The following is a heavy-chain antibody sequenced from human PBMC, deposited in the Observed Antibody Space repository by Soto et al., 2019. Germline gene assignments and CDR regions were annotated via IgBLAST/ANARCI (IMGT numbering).Heavy chain of an antibody. Sequence: GRSLRLSCAASGFTFSSYAMHWVRQAPGKGLEWVAVISYDGSNKYYADSVKGRFTISRDNSKNTLYLQMNSLRAEDTAVYYCARGVQDDYGDYYYYYGMDVWGQGTTVTVSS. CDR2: ISYDGSNK. D-gene: IGHD4-17*01. CDR3: ARGVQDDYGDYYYYYGMDV. J-gene: IGHJ6*02. V-gene: IGHV3-30-3*01. CDR1: GFTFSSYA.